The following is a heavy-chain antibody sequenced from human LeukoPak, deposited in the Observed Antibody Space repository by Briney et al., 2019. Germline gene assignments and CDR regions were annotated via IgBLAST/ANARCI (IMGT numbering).Heavy chain of an antibody. CDR2: ISGSGGST. CDR3: AKDRGLYDTGPQVPDY. D-gene: IGHD3-22*01. Sequence: GGSLRLSCAASGFTFSSYSMNWVRQAPGKGLEWVSAISGSGGSTYYADSVKGRFTISRDNSKNTLYLQMNSLRAEDTAVYYCAKDRGLYDTGPQVPDYWGQGTLVTVSS. J-gene: IGHJ4*02. V-gene: IGHV3-23*01. CDR1: GFTFSSYS.